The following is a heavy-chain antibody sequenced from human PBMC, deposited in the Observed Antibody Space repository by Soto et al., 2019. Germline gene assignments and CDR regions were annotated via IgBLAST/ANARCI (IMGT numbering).Heavy chain of an antibody. Sequence: QVQLVQSGAEVKKPGSSVKVSCKASGGTFSSYAISWVRQAPGQGLEWMGGIIPIFGTANYAQKFQGRVMMTADESTSTAYMELSSLRAEDTAVYYCARGYDSSGYYLDFDYWGQGTLVTVSS. D-gene: IGHD3-22*01. CDR2: IIPIFGTA. J-gene: IGHJ4*02. CDR1: GGTFSSYA. V-gene: IGHV1-69*12. CDR3: ARGYDSSGYYLDFDY.